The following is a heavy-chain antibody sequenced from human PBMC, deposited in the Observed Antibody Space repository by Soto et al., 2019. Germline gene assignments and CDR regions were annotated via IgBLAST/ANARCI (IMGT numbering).Heavy chain of an antibody. CDR2: IFPSDSDT. J-gene: IGHJ5*02. Sequence: PGESLKISCRTSGYKFTSSWIAWVRQKPGKGLEWMGIIFPSDSDTRYSPSFLGQVTISADRSTSTVFLQWASLKASDTAVYFCARKDKSGYFNWFDPWGQGTLVTVSS. CDR1: GYKFTSSW. V-gene: IGHV5-51*03. CDR3: ARKDKSGYFNWFDP. D-gene: IGHD3-22*01.